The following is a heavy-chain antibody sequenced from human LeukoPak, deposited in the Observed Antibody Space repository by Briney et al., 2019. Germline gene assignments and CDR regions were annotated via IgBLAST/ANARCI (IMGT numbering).Heavy chain of an antibody. Sequence: GGSLRLSCAASGFTFSSYGMHWVRQAPGKGLEWVAVISYDGNNKYYADSVKGRFTISRDNSKNTLYLQMNSLRAEDTAVYYCAKDFRSSSGDVWGKGTTVTVSS. CDR1: GFTFSSYG. J-gene: IGHJ6*04. CDR2: ISYDGNNK. V-gene: IGHV3-30*18. D-gene: IGHD6-6*01. CDR3: AKDFRSSSGDV.